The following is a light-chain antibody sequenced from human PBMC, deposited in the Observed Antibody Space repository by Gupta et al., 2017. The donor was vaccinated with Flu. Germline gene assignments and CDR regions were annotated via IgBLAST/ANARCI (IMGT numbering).Light chain of an antibody. CDR2: YED. CDR1: SSNLGNNA. J-gene: IGLJ3*02. Sequence: SLLPPPRSVSAPPSPRLTISYSGSSSNLGNNAVNWYQQLPGKAPKLRIYYEDLLPSGVSDRFSGAKSGTSASLAIRGRQSEDEADYYCAAWDDRLNAWVFGGGTKLTVL. V-gene: IGLV1-36*01. CDR3: AAWDDRLNAWV.